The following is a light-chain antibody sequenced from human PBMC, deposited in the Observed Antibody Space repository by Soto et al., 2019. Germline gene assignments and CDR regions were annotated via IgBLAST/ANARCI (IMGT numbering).Light chain of an antibody. V-gene: IGLV2-14*01. J-gene: IGLJ1*01. CDR1: SNDVGGYNY. Sequence: QSALTQPASVSGSPGQSITISCTGTSNDVGGYNYVSWFQQHPGKAPKLLIFEVSNRPSGVSNRFSGSKSGNTASLNISGLQAEDEADYYCSSFTSTSTFVFGTGTKVTVL. CDR3: SSFTSTSTFV. CDR2: EVS.